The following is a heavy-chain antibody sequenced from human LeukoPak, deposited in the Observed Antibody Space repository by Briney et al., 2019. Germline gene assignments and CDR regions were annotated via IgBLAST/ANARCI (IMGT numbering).Heavy chain of an antibody. V-gene: IGHV3-30-3*01. CDR2: ISYDGSNK. CDR3: ARDRWYY. Sequence: PGRSLRLSCAASGFTFSSYAMHWVRQAPGKGLEWVAVISYDGSNKYYADSVKGRFTISRDNAKNSLYLQMNSLRAEDTAVYYCARDRWYYWGQGTLVTVSS. D-gene: IGHD5-24*01. CDR1: GFTFSSYA. J-gene: IGHJ4*02.